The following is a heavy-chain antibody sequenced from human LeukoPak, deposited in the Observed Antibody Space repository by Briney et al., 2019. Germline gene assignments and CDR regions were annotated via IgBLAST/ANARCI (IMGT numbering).Heavy chain of an antibody. D-gene: IGHD3-9*01. J-gene: IGHJ6*03. CDR2: MKQDGSEK. CDR1: GFTFSSYW. CDR3: ARDPLTLYNYYMDV. V-gene: IGHV3-7*01. Sequence: GGSLRLSCAASGFTFSSYWMSWVRQAPGKGLEWVANMKQDGSEKYYVDSVKGRFTISRDNAKNSLYLQMNSLRAEDTAVYYCARDPLTLYNYYMDVWGKGTTVTVSS.